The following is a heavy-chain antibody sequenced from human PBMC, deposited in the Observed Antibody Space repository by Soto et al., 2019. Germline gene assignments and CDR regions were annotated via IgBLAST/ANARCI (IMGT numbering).Heavy chain of an antibody. Sequence: SVKVSCKASGGTFSSYAISWVRQAPGQGLEWMGGIMPMFDMTNYAQKFQGRVTITADKSTNTAYMEPSSLRSEDSALYFCASTYNKSGYSVVDAFDIWGQGTMVTVSS. D-gene: IGHD3-22*01. V-gene: IGHV1-69*10. CDR1: GGTFSSYA. CDR2: IMPMFDMT. CDR3: ASTYNKSGYSVVDAFDI. J-gene: IGHJ3*02.